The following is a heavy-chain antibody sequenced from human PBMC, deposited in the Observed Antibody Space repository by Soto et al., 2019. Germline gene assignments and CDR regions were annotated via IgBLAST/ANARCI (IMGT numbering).Heavy chain of an antibody. CDR1: GFTFSSYS. Sequence: EVQLVESGGGLVQPGGSLRLSCAASGFTFSSYSMNWVRQAPGKGLEWVSYVSSSSSTIYYADSVKGRFTISRDNAKNSLYLQMNSLRDEDTAVYYCARDKVTLSGSYHYFDYWGQGTLVTVSS. J-gene: IGHJ4*02. D-gene: IGHD1-26*01. CDR2: VSSSSSTI. V-gene: IGHV3-48*02. CDR3: ARDKVTLSGSYHYFDY.